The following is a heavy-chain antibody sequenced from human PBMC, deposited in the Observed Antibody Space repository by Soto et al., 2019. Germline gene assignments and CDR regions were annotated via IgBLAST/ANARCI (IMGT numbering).Heavy chain of an antibody. CDR1: GFTFDDYA. D-gene: IGHD4-4*01. V-gene: IGHV3-9*01. Sequence: GGSLRLSCAASGFTFDDYAMHWVRQAPGKGLEWVSGISWNSGSIGYADSVKGRFTISRDNAKNSLYLQMNSLRAEDTALYYCAKDRYSNYGGYWYFDLWGRGTLVTVSS. J-gene: IGHJ2*01. CDR3: AKDRYSNYGGYWYFDL. CDR2: ISWNSGSI.